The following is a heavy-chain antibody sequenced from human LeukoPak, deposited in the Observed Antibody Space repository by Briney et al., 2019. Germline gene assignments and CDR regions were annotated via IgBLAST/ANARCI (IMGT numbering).Heavy chain of an antibody. J-gene: IGHJ4*02. CDR1: GFTFSSYA. V-gene: IGHV3-23*01. Sequence: GGSLRLSCAASGFTFSSYAMSWVRQAPGKGLEWVSAISGSVGSTYYADSVKGRVTISRDNSKNTLYLQMNSLRAEDTAVYYCAKDGVDYGGPMYYFDYWGQGTLVTVSS. CDR3: AKDGVDYGGPMYYFDY. CDR2: ISGSVGST. D-gene: IGHD4-23*01.